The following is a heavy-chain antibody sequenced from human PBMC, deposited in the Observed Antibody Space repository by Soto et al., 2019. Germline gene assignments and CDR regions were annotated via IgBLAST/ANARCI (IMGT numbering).Heavy chain of an antibody. V-gene: IGHV4-59*08. CDR2: ISYSGSS. Sequence: SETLSLTCTVSGASITSSYWQWIRQHQGKGHEWIGYISYSGSSNSNPSLKSRVTISIDASKNHFSLKLSSVTATDTAVYYCATSGFCTSTSCYSFDYWGQGIMVTVS. D-gene: IGHD2-2*01. CDR1: GASITSSY. J-gene: IGHJ4*02. CDR3: ATSGFCTSTSCYSFDY.